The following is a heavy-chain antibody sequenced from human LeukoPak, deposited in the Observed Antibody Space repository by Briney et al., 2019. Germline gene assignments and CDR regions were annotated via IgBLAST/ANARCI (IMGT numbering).Heavy chain of an antibody. V-gene: IGHV3-49*03. J-gene: IGHJ4*02. CDR1: GFTFGDFA. Sequence: GGSLRLSCTASGFTFGDFAMSWFRQAPGKGLEWVGFIRSKGFDGTTEYAASVKGRFTISRDDSKSLAYLQMNSLKTEGTAVYYCSRRGTIAAAADWGQGTLVTVSS. CDR3: SRRGTIAAAAD. CDR2: IRSKGFDGTT. D-gene: IGHD6-13*01.